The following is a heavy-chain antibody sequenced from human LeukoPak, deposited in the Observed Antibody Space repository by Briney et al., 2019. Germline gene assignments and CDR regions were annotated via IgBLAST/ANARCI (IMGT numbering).Heavy chain of an antibody. V-gene: IGHV3-23*01. J-gene: IGHJ4*02. CDR3: AKDCSSTSCPTSDY. D-gene: IGHD2-2*01. Sequence: GGSLRLSCAASGFTFNNYAMNWVRQAPGKGLEWVSTISPSGGSTFYSDSVKGRFTISRDNSKNTLYLQMNSLRAEDTAVYYCAKDCSSTSCPTSDYWGQGTLVTVSS. CDR1: GFTFNNYA. CDR2: ISPSGGST.